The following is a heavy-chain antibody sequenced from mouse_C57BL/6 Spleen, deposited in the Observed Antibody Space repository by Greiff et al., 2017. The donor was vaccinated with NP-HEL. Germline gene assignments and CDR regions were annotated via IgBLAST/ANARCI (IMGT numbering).Heavy chain of an antibody. V-gene: IGHV1-55*01. D-gene: IGHD1-1*01. CDR2: LYPGSGST. Sequence: VQLQQPGAELVKPGASVTMSCKASGYTFTSYWITWVKQRPGQGLEWIGDLYPGSGSTNYNEKFKSKATLTGDTSSSTAYMQLSSLTSEDSAVYYCARGDGSSLDYWRQGTTLTVSS. CDR3: ARGDGSSLDY. J-gene: IGHJ2*01. CDR1: GYTFTSYW.